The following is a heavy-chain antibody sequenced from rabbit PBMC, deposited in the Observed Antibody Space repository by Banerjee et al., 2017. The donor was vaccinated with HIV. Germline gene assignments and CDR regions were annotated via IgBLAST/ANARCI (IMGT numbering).Heavy chain of an antibody. Sequence: QEQLEESGGDLGKPEGSLTRTCTASGFSFSNGYGMCWVRQAPGKGLEWIACINTSSGNPVYAPWAKGRFTISRTPSPTVALQMTSRTAADPATSFCSRYLAGVIGWNFKLWGPGTLVTFS. D-gene: IGHD4-1*01. CDR3: SRYLAGVIGWNFKL. V-gene: IGHV1S45*01. CDR2: INTSSGNP. CDR1: GFSFSNGYG. J-gene: IGHJ4*01.